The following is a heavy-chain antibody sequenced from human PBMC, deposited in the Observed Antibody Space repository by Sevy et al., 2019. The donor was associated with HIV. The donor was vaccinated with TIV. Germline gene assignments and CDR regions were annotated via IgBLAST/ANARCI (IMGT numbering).Heavy chain of an antibody. V-gene: IGHV3-30-3*01. CDR1: GFTFSSYA. J-gene: IGHJ4*02. D-gene: IGHD2-2*01. Sequence: GGSLRLSCAASGFTFSSYAMHWVRQAPGKGLEWVAVISYDGSNKYYADSVKGRFTISRDNSKNTLYLQMNSLRAEDTALYYGTPLEGYCSSASCPFHFDYWGQGTLVTVSS. CDR3: TPLEGYCSSASCPFHFDY. CDR2: ISYDGSNK.